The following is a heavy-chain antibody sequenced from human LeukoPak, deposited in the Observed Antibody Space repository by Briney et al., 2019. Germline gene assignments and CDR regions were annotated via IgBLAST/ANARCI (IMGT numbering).Heavy chain of an antibody. Sequence: GGSLRLSCAASGFTFSSYAMSWVRQAPGKGLEWVSAISGSGGSTYYADSVKGRFTISRDNSKNTLYLQMNSVRAEDTAVYYCEKDQELLWFREDKGLFDYWGQGTLVTVSS. CDR3: EKDQELLWFREDKGLFDY. J-gene: IGHJ4*02. CDR1: GFTFSSYA. V-gene: IGHV3-23*01. D-gene: IGHD3-10*01. CDR2: ISGSGGST.